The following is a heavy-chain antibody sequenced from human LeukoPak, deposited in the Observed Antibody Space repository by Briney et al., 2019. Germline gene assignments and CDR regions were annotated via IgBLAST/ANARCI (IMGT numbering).Heavy chain of an antibody. J-gene: IGHJ4*02. CDR3: ARDNIVATIKIDY. V-gene: IGHV1-18*04. Sequence: ASVKVSCKASGYTFSGHYLHWVRQAPGQGLEWMGWISAYNGNTNYAQKLQGRVTMTTDTSTSTAYMELRSLRSDDTAVYYCARDNIVATIKIDYWGQGTLVTVSS. D-gene: IGHD5-12*01. CDR2: ISAYNGNT. CDR1: GYTFSGHY.